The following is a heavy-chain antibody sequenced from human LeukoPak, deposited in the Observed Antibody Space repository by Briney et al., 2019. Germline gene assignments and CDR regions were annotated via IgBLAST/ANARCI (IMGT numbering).Heavy chain of an antibody. J-gene: IGHJ5*02. CDR3: ARDLRIAYCGGDCYSSWFDP. Sequence: PSETLSLTCTVSGGSISSYYWSWIRQPPGKGLEWIGYIYYSGSTNYNPSLKSRVTISVDTSKNQFSLKLSSVTAADTAVYYCARDLRIAYCGGDCYSSWFDPWGRGTLVTVSS. V-gene: IGHV4-59*01. CDR2: IYYSGST. CDR1: GGSISSYY. D-gene: IGHD2-21*02.